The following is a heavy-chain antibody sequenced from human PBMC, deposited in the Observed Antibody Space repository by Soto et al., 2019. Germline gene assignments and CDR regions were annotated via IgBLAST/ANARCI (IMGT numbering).Heavy chain of an antibody. CDR3: ARDWYYTIDY. CDR2: ITSDGSSI. D-gene: IGHD3-3*01. CDR1: GXDFRTTC. J-gene: IGHJ4*02. V-gene: IGHV3-74*01. Sequence: GSLRLACAASGXDFRTTCMHWVRQVPGKGLVLVSCITSDGSSITYADSVKCRFTISGDKAKNTLYVKMNSLRVEDTAVYYCARDWYYTIDYWGQGTPGTVS.